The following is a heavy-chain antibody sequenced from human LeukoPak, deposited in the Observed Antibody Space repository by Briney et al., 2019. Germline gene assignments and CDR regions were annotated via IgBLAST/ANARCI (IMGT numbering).Heavy chain of an antibody. CDR3: AKGGIRYGYWFDH. V-gene: IGHV3-21*04. Sequence: GGSLRLSCAASGFTFSSYSMNWVRQAPGKGLEWVSSISSSSSYIYYADSVKGRFTISRDNAKNSLYLQMNSLRAEDTAVYYCAKGGIRYGYWFDHWGQGTLVTVSS. CDR1: GFTFSSYS. J-gene: IGHJ5*02. D-gene: IGHD3-10*01. CDR2: ISSSSSYI.